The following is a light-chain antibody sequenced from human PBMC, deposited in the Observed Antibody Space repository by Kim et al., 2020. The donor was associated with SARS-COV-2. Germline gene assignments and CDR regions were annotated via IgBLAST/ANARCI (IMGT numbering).Light chain of an antibody. CDR3: NSRDSSGNHLV. CDR1: SLRSYY. CDR2: GKN. V-gene: IGLV3-19*01. J-gene: IGLJ2*01. Sequence: SSELTQDPAVSVALGQTVRITCQGDSLRSYYASWYQQNPGQAPVLVIYGKNSRPSGIPDRFSGSSSGNTASLTIAGAQAEDEADYYCNSRDSSGNHLVFG.